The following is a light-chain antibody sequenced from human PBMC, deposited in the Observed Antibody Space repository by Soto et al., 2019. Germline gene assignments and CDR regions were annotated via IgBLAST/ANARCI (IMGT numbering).Light chain of an antibody. Sequence: EIVLTQSPGTLSLSPGERATLSCRASQTVSSSFLAWYQQTPGQAPRLLIYAASSRATGIPDRSSGSGSGTDFTLTISRLEPEDFAVYYCQQYGNSPQTFGRGTKVDIK. CDR3: QQYGNSPQT. V-gene: IGKV3-20*01. CDR1: QTVSSSF. J-gene: IGKJ1*01. CDR2: AAS.